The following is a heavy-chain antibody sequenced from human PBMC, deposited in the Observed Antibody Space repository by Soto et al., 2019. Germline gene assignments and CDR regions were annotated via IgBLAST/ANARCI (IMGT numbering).Heavy chain of an antibody. V-gene: IGHV4-34*01. Sequence: QMQLQQWGAGLLKPSETLSLTCAVYGGPISDYYWSWIRQAPGAGLEWIGEINHRGSTHDSPSLKSRVTLSVDTAKSQISLYLSSVTAADTAMYYCARVERGTSTTVVDSFYLWGQGTMVTVSS. CDR1: GGPISDYY. CDR3: ARVERGTSTTVVDSFYL. J-gene: IGHJ3*01. D-gene: IGHD2-2*01. CDR2: INHRGST.